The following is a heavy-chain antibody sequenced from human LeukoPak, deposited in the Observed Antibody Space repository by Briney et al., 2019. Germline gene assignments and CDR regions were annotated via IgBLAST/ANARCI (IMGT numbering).Heavy chain of an antibody. D-gene: IGHD2-2*01. CDR3: ARDSAGPLGYCSSTSCYQEYWFDP. V-gene: IGHV1-2*02. CDR1: GYTFTGYY. J-gene: IGHJ5*02. Sequence: ASVKVSCKASGYTFTGYYMHWVRQAPGQGLEWMGWINPNSGGTNYAQKFQGRVTMTRDTSISTAYMKLSRLRSDDTAVYYCARDSAGPLGYCSSTSCYQEYWFDPWGQGTLVTVSS. CDR2: INPNSGGT.